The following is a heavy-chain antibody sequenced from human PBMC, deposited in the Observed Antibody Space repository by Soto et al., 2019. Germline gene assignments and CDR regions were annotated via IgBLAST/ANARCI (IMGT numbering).Heavy chain of an antibody. CDR1: GYSFTSYW. CDR2: IDPSDSYT. V-gene: IGHV5-10-1*01. J-gene: IGHJ6*02. CDR3: ASIVNYGSGSYDYYYGMDV. D-gene: IGHD3-10*01. Sequence: PGESLKISCKGSGYSFTSYWISWVRQMPGKGLEWMGRIDPSDSYTNYSPSFQGHVTISADKSISTAYLQWSSLKASDTAMYYCASIVNYGSGSYDYYYGMDVWGQGTTVTVSS.